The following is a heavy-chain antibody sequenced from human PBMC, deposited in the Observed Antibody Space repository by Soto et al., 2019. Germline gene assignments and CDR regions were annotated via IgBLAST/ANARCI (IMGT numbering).Heavy chain of an antibody. Sequence: GGSLRLSCAASGFTFSSYAMHWVRQAPGKGLEWVAVISYDGSNKYYADSVKGRFTISRDNSKNTLYLQMNSLRAEDTAVYYCAGGGGPLPWGQGTLVTVSS. V-gene: IGHV3-30-3*01. CDR2: ISYDGSNK. CDR1: GFTFSSYA. D-gene: IGHD2-15*01. J-gene: IGHJ5*02. CDR3: AGGGGPLP.